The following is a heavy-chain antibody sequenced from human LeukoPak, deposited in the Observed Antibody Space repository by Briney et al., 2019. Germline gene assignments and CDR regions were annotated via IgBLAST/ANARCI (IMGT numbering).Heavy chain of an antibody. Sequence: GESLKISCKGSGYSFTSYWIGWVRPMPGKGLEWMGIIYPGDSDTRYSPSFQGQVTISADKSISTAYLQWSSLKASDTAMYYCARFIGYCSGGSCYPRDIWGQGTMVTVSS. J-gene: IGHJ3*02. CDR2: IYPGDSDT. D-gene: IGHD2-15*01. V-gene: IGHV5-51*01. CDR3: ARFIGYCSGGSCYPRDI. CDR1: GYSFTSYW.